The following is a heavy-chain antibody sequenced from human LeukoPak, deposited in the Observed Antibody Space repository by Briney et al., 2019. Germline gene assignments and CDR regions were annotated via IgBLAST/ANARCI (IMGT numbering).Heavy chain of an antibody. J-gene: IGHJ4*02. D-gene: IGHD2-2*01. V-gene: IGHV3-73*01. CDR1: GFTFSGSA. CDR2: IRSRINNYAT. Sequence: GGSLRLSCAASGFTFSGSAMHWVRQASGKGLEWVGRIRSRINNYATAYAASVKGRFTISRDDSKNTAYLQISSLKTEDTAVYYCTRPCSTNCSYYGDYWGQGTLVTVSS. CDR3: TRPCSTNCSYYGDY.